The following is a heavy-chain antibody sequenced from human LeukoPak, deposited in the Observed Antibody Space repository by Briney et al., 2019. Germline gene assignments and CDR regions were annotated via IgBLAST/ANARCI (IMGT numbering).Heavy chain of an antibody. CDR2: ISSSSTTI. D-gene: IGHD6-13*01. V-gene: IGHV3-48*02. CDR3: ARDAQHLVDLYYYYYYMDV. J-gene: IGHJ6*03. CDR1: GFTFSSYG. Sequence: GGSLRLSCAASGFTFSSYGMNWVRQAPGKGLGWVSYISSSSTTIYYADSVKGRFTISRDNANNSLYLQINSLRDEDTAVYYCARDAQHLVDLYYYYYYMDVWGKGTTVTVSS.